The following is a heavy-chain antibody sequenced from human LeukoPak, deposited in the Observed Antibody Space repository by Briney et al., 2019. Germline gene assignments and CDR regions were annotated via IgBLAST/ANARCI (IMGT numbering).Heavy chain of an antibody. Sequence: SVKVSCKASGGTFSSYAISWVRQAPGQGLEWMGRIIPIFGTANYAQKFQGRVTITTDESTSTASMELSSLRSEDTAVYYCARGGTTGYNWFDPWGQGTLVTVSS. J-gene: IGHJ5*02. CDR3: ARGGTTGYNWFDP. CDR1: GGTFSSYA. V-gene: IGHV1-69*05. CDR2: IIPIFGTA. D-gene: IGHD2/OR15-2a*01.